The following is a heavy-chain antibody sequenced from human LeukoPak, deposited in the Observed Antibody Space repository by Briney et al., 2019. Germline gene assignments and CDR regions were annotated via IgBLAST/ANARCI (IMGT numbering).Heavy chain of an antibody. CDR1: GGSISSGGYS. J-gene: IGHJ4*02. V-gene: IGHV4-30-2*01. CDR2: IYHSGST. Sequence: SETLSLTCAVSGGSISSGGYSWSWIRQPPGKGLEWIGYIYHSGSTYYNPSLKSRVTISVDRSKNQFSLKLSSVTAADTAVYYCARVPYRGFLDYWGQGTLVTVSS. D-gene: IGHD5-12*01. CDR3: ARVPYRGFLDY.